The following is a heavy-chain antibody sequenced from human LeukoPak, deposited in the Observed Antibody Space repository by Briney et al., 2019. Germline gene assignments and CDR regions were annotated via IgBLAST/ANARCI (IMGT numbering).Heavy chain of an antibody. V-gene: IGHV3-48*03. CDR2: ISSSGSTI. J-gene: IGHJ4*02. Sequence: HAGGSLRLSCAASGFTFSSYEMNWVRQAPGKGLEWVSYISSSGSTIYYADSVKGRFTISRDNSKNTLYLQMNSLRAEDTAVYYCAKVTYGSGTYGAFDSWGQGTLVTVSS. CDR3: AKVTYGSGTYGAFDS. CDR1: GFTFSSYE. D-gene: IGHD3-10*01.